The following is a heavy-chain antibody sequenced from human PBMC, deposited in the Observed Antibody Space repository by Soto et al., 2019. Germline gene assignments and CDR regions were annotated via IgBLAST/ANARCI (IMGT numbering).Heavy chain of an antibody. CDR3: VKEESREVADGRKFFQH. CDR1: GFTFITFH. V-gene: IGHV3-23*01. D-gene: IGHD6-13*01. CDR2: ISGSGAST. Sequence: VGFLRLSCAASGFTFITFHMNWVRQTPGKGLKWVTNISGSGASTYYKDSVKGRFTISRDNSKNTLYLQMNSLRVEDTAIYYCVKEESREVADGRKFFQHWGQGTPVTVSS. J-gene: IGHJ1*01.